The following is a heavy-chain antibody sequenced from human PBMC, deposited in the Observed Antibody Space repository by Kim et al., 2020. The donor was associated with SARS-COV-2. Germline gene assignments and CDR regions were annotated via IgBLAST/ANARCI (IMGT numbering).Heavy chain of an antibody. CDR3: ARGRKHGLYYYGSGSYSGRHYYGMDV. Sequence: GGSLRLSCAASGFTFSDYYMSWIRQAPGKGLEWVSYISSSSSYTNYADSVKGRFTISRDNAKNSLYLQMNSLRAEDTAVYYCARGRKHGLYYYGSGSYSGRHYYGMDVWGQGTTVTVSS. CDR1: GFTFSDYY. D-gene: IGHD3-10*01. CDR2: ISSSSSYT. J-gene: IGHJ6*02. V-gene: IGHV3-11*05.